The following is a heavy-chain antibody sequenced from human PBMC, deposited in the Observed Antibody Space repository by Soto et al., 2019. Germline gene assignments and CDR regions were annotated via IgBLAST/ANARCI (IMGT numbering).Heavy chain of an antibody. CDR3: ARVLSIAARPKGPRASCSGGSCYSHYYYYMDV. D-gene: IGHD2-15*01. CDR1: GYTFTSYD. J-gene: IGHJ6*03. V-gene: IGHV1-8*01. CDR2: MNPNSGNT. Sequence: ASVKVSCKASGYTFTSYDINWVRQATGQGLEWMGWMNPNSGNTGYAQKFQGRVTMTRNTSISTAYMELSSLRSEDTAVYYCARVLSIAARPKGPRASCSGGSCYSHYYYYMDVWGKGTTVTVSS.